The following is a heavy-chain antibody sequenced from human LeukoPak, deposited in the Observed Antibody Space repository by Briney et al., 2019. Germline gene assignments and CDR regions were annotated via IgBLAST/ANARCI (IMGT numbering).Heavy chain of an antibody. Sequence: GGSLKLSCAASGFTFSSYAMSWVRQAPGKGLEWVSAISGSGGSTYYADSVKGRFTISRDNSKNTLYLQMNSLRAEDTAVYYCAKRSSYYDSSVYYSPLAYGGQGPLVTVSS. D-gene: IGHD3-22*01. V-gene: IGHV3-23*01. CDR1: GFTFSSYA. J-gene: IGHJ4*02. CDR2: ISGSGGST. CDR3: AKRSSYYDSSVYYSPLAY.